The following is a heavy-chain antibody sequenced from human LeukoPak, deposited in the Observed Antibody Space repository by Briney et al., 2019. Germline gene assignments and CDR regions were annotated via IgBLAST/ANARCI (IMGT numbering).Heavy chain of an antibody. D-gene: IGHD2-2*01. Sequence: PPETLSLTCTVSGGSISSDYWSWIRQPPGKGLEWIGYIHYSGTSNYNPSLKSRVTMSVDTSKNQFSLKLRSVTAADTAVYYCARPLRYCSSSSTSCYTLDAFDIWGPGIMVTVSS. V-gene: IGHV4-59*08. CDR3: ARPLRYCSSSSTSCYTLDAFDI. J-gene: IGHJ3*02. CDR2: IHYSGTS. CDR1: GGSISSDY.